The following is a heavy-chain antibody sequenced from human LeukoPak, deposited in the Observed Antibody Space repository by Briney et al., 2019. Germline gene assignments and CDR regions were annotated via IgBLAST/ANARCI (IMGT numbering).Heavy chain of an antibody. J-gene: IGHJ4*02. CDR2: MNPNSGNT. D-gene: IGHD4-23*01. V-gene: IGHV1-8*01. CDR1: GYTFTSYD. CDR3: ARGSRWGFQRVHRYYFDY. Sequence: ASVKVSCKASGYTFTSYDINWVRQATGQGLEWMGWMNPNSGNTGYAQKFQGRVTMTRNTSISTAYMELSSLRSEDTAVYYCARGSRWGFQRVHRYYFDYWGQGTLVTVSS.